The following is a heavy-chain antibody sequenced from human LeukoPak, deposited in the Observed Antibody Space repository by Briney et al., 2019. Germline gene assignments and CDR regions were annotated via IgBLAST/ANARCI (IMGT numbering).Heavy chain of an antibody. CDR2: IIPIFGTA. CDR3: ARGRYSNGGYFDY. D-gene: IGHD3-9*01. J-gene: IGHJ4*02. V-gene: IGHV1-69*05. Sequence: SVKVSCKASGGTFSSYAISWVRQAPGQGLEWMGGIIPIFGTANYAQKFQGRVTITTDESTSTAYMELSSLRSEDTAVYYCARGRYSNGGYFDYWGQGTLVTVSS. CDR1: GGTFSSYA.